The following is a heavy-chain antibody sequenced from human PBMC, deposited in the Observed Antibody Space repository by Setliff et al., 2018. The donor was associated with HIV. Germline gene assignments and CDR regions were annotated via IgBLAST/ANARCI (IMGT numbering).Heavy chain of an antibody. J-gene: IGHJ4*02. Sequence: GGSLRLSCAASGFTFSSYGLHWVRQAQGKGLEWVAFIRNDGSNKHYVESVKGRFTISRDNSKNTLYLQMNSLRAEDTAVYYCFFEGFGVGLFDYWGQGTLVTVSS. CDR2: IRNDGSNK. D-gene: IGHD3-3*01. V-gene: IGHV3-30*02. CDR1: GFTFSSYG. CDR3: FFEGFGVGLFDY.